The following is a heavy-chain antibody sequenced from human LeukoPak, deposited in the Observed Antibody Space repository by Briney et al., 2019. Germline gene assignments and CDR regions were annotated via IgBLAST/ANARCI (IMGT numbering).Heavy chain of an antibody. CDR3: ARDRVTGTPNFDY. CDR1: GFTFSSYN. Sequence: GGSLRLSCAASGFTFSSYNMNWVRQPPGKGLEWVSSISSSSGHIHYADSVKGRFTISRDNAKNSLFLQMNSLRAEDTAVYYCARDRVTGTPNFDYWGQGTLVTVSS. J-gene: IGHJ4*02. CDR2: ISSSSGHI. D-gene: IGHD1/OR15-1a*01. V-gene: IGHV3-21*01.